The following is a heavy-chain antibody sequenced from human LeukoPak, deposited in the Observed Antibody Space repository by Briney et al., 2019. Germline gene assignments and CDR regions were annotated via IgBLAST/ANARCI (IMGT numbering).Heavy chain of an antibody. CDR1: GSTFSSYA. D-gene: IGHD2-2*01. CDR3: ARDRSSTSPYWFDP. V-gene: IGHV3-23*01. J-gene: IGHJ5*02. Sequence: GGSLRLSCAASGSTFSSYAMSWVRQAPGKGLEWVSAISGSGGSTYYADSVKGRFTITRDNSKNSLYLQMNSLRAEDTAVYYCARDRSSTSPYWFDPWGQGTLVTVSS. CDR2: ISGSGGST.